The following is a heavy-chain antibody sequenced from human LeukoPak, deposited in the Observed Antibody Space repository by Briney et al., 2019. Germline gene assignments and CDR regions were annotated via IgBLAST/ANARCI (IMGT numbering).Heavy chain of an antibody. J-gene: IGHJ3*02. V-gene: IGHV4-61*10. CDR3: ASSESSSWASDAFDI. D-gene: IGHD6-13*01. Sequence: SETLSLTCTVSGGSISSGSYYWSWIRQPAGKGLEWIGYIYYSGSTNYNPSLKSRVTISVDTSKNQFSLKLSSVTAADTAVYYCASSESSSWASDAFDIWGQGTMVTVSS. CDR1: GGSISSGSYY. CDR2: IYYSGST.